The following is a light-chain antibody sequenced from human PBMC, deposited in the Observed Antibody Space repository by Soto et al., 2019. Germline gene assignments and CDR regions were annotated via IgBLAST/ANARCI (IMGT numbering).Light chain of an antibody. CDR1: SSDIGAYNR. CDR2: EVR. Sequence: QSALTQPPSVCGSPGQSVTISFTGTSSDIGAYNRVSWYQQPPGTAPKLMIYEVRDRTSGVPDRFSGSKSGNTASLTISGLQAEDEADYYCSSYTSSNTLIFGGGTKVTVL. V-gene: IGLV2-18*02. CDR3: SSYTSSNTLI. J-gene: IGLJ2*01.